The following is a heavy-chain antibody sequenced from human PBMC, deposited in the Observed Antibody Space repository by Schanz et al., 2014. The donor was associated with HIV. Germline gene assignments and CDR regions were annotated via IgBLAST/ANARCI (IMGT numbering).Heavy chain of an antibody. CDR1: GFSFSSYA. D-gene: IGHD1-26*01. Sequence: EVQLLESGGGLLQPGGSLRLSCAASGFSFSSYAMSWVRQAPGKGLEWVSVISDSGGSTYYADSVKGRFTISRDNSKNTLYLQMNSLRSEDTAVYYCARGRYSGSYYNYWGQGTLVTVSS. V-gene: IGHV3-23*01. CDR2: ISDSGGST. CDR3: ARGRYSGSYYNY. J-gene: IGHJ4*02.